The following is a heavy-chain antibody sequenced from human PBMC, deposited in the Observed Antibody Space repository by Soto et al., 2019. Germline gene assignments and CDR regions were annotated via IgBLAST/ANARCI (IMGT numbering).Heavy chain of an antibody. D-gene: IGHD3-22*01. J-gene: IGHJ6*02. V-gene: IGHV1-2*04. Sequence: ASVKVSCKASGYTFTGYYMHWVRQAPGQGLEWMGWINPNSGGTNYAQKFQGWVTMTRDTSISTAYMELSRLRSDDTAGYYCARGDSSGYYPLLYYYGMDVWGQGTTVTVSS. CDR3: ARGDSSGYYPLLYYYGMDV. CDR1: GYTFTGYY. CDR2: INPNSGGT.